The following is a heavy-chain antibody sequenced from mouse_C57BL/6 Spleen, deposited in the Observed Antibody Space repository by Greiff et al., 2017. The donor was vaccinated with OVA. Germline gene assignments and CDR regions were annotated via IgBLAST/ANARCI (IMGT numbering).Heavy chain of an antibody. V-gene: IGHV5-17*01. J-gene: IGHJ4*01. CDR1: GFTFSDYG. D-gene: IGHD2-3*01. CDR2: ISSGSSTI. Sequence: EVKLVESGGGLVKPGGSLKLSCAASGFTFSDYGMHWVRQAPEKGLEWVAYISSGSSTIYYADTVKGRFTITRDNAKNTLFLQMTSLRSEDTALYYCARADYDGSAMDYWGQGTSVTVSS. CDR3: ARADYDGSAMDY.